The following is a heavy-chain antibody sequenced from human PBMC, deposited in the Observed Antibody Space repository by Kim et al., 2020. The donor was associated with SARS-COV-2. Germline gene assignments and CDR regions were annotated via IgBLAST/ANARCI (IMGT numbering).Heavy chain of an antibody. CDR3: ARGLRSRARGKFDY. J-gene: IGHJ4*02. V-gene: IGHV4-34*01. CDR2: INHSGST. CDR1: GGSFSGSY. D-gene: IGHD3-16*01. Sequence: SETLSLTCAVYGGSFSGSYWSWIRQPPGKGLEWIGEINHSGSTNYNPSLKSRVTISVDTSKNQFSLKLSSVTAADTAVYYCARGLRSRARGKFDYWGQGTLVTVSS.